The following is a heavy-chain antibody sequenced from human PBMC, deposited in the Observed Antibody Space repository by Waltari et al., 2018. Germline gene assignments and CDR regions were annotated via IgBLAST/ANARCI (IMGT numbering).Heavy chain of an antibody. J-gene: IGHJ4*02. CDR2: ISYDGSNK. Sequence: VQLVESGGGVVQPGRSLRLSCAASGFTFSSYGMHWVSQAPGKGLEGVAVISYDGSNKYYADSVKGRFTISGDNSKNTLYLQMNSLRAEDTAVYYCAKDPRFLRLGGIVVIPYYFDYWGQGTLVTVSS. CDR3: AKDPRFLRLGGIVVIPYYFDY. D-gene: IGHD3-3*01. CDR1: GFTFSSYG. V-gene: IGHV3-30*18.